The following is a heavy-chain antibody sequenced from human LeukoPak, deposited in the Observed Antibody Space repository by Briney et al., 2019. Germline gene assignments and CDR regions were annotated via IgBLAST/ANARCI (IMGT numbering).Heavy chain of an antibody. V-gene: IGHV1-2*02. CDR3: ARDRTTVGATPYDY. CDR2: INPNSGGT. CDR1: GYTFTGYY. D-gene: IGHD1-26*01. Sequence: ASVKVSCKASGYTFTGYYMHWVRQAPGQGLEWMGWINPNSGGTNYAQKFQGRVTVTRDTSISTAYMELSRLRSDDTAVYYCARDRTTVGATPYDYWGQGTLVTVSS. J-gene: IGHJ4*02.